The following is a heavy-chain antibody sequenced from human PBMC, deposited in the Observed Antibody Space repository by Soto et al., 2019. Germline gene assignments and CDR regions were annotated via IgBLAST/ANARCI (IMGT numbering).Heavy chain of an antibody. CDR2: ISGRDEST. CDR1: GFTFSTYA. Sequence: GVPLRLSCAASGFTFSTYAMSWVRQAPGKGLEWVTAISGRDESTYYADSVKGRFTISRDNSKNTLYLQMSSLRAEDTAVYYCAKDRLSGSYHRYFDSWGQGTLVTVSS. V-gene: IGHV3-23*01. D-gene: IGHD1-26*01. CDR3: AKDRLSGSYHRYFDS. J-gene: IGHJ4*02.